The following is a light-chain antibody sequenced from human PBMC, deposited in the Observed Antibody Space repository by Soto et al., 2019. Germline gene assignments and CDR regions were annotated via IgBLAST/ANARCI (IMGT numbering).Light chain of an antibody. V-gene: IGLV2-23*01. CDR1: SSDVGNYNL. J-gene: IGLJ2*01. CDR3: RSYGGSNTLV. Sequence: QSALTQPASVSGSPGQSITISCTGTSSDVGNYNLVSWYQQHPGKAPKLMIYEGSKRPSGVSNRFSGSKSGNTASLTISGLQAEDEADYYCRSYGGSNTLVFGGGTKLTVL. CDR2: EGS.